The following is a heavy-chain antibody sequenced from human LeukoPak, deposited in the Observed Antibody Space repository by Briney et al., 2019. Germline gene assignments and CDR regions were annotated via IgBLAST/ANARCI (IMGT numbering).Heavy chain of an antibody. Sequence: SETLSLTCTVSGDSISSYFWSWIRQPPGKGLEWIGYVHSSGSTSYNPSLKTRVTISVDTSKNQFSLKLSSVTAADAAVYFCARGITDSIWYLDYWGQGTLVTVSS. J-gene: IGHJ4*02. CDR2: VHSSGST. CDR1: GDSISSYF. CDR3: ARGITDSIWYLDY. V-gene: IGHV4-59*01. D-gene: IGHD3-22*01.